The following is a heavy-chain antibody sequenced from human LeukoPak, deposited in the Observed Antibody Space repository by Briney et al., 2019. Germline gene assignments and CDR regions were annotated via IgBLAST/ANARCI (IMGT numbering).Heavy chain of an antibody. Sequence: ASVKVSCKASGYTFTSYNMNWVRQAPGQRLEWMGWINAGNGNTNYAQKLQGRVTMTTDTSTSTAYMELRSLRSDDTAVYYCARGGLASSGWYTDYYYMDVWGKGTTVTVSS. CDR3: ARGGLASSGWYTDYYYMDV. V-gene: IGHV1-3*01. CDR2: INAGNGNT. CDR1: GYTFTSYN. D-gene: IGHD6-19*01. J-gene: IGHJ6*03.